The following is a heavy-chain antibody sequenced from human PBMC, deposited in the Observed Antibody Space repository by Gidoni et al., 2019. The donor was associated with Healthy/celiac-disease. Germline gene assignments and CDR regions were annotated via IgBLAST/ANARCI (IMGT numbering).Heavy chain of an antibody. Sequence: QVQLVQSGAEVKKPGSSVKVSCKASGGPFSSYALSWVLQAPGQGLEWMGGIIPIFGTANYAQKFQGRVTITADESTSTAYMELSSLRSEDTAVYYCARDTRRRITMVRGVIITSDYYYYGMDVWGQGTTVTVSS. D-gene: IGHD3-10*01. V-gene: IGHV1-69*01. CDR2: IIPIFGTA. CDR3: ARDTRRRITMVRGVIITSDYYYYGMDV. J-gene: IGHJ6*02. CDR1: GGPFSSYA.